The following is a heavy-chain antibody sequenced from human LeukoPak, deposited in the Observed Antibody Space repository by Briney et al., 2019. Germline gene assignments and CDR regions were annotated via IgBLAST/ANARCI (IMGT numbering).Heavy chain of an antibody. Sequence: ASVTVSCTASAYTFNNYFISWVRQPPGQGLEWVGWISPHSHTTHYAEKVQGRVTMTTDTSTSTVYMELRSLRSDDTAVYFCARGQSMYYWGQGTPVTVSS. D-gene: IGHD2-8*01. CDR1: AYTFNNYF. J-gene: IGHJ4*02. V-gene: IGHV1-18*01. CDR3: ARGQSMYY. CDR2: ISPHSHTT.